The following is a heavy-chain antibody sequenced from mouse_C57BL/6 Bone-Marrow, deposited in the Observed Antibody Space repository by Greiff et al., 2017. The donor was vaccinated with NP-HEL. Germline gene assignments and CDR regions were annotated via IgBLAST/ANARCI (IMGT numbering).Heavy chain of an antibody. CDR1: GFTFSDYY. Sequence: EVKLVESGGGLVQPGGSLKLSCAASGFTFSDYYMYWVRQTPEKRLEWVAYISNGGGSTYYPDTVKGRFTISRDNAKNTLYLQMSRLKSEDTAMYYCARQTNSNYGAMDYWGQGTSVTVSS. D-gene: IGHD2-5*01. CDR2: ISNGGGST. CDR3: ARQTNSNYGAMDY. V-gene: IGHV5-12*01. J-gene: IGHJ4*01.